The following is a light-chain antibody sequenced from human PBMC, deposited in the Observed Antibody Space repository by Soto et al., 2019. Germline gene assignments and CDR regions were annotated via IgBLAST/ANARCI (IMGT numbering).Light chain of an antibody. V-gene: IGKV1-27*01. CDR1: QDISNY. CDR2: AAS. Sequence: DIQMTQSPSSLSASVGDRVTITCRASQDISNYLAWYQQKPGKVPKLLIFAASTLQSGAPSRFSGIGSGTDFTLTISSLQPDDVATYYCQKYNSAPLTFGGGTKVEIK. J-gene: IGKJ4*01. CDR3: QKYNSAPLT.